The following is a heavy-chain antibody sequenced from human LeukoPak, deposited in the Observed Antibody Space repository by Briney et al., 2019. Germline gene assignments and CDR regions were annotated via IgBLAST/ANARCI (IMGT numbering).Heavy chain of an antibody. J-gene: IGHJ6*04. CDR2: ISSSGSTI. CDR3: AELGITMIGGV. CDR1: GFTLSSYE. Sequence: GGSLRLSCAASGFTLSSYEMNWVRQAPGKGLEWVSYISSSGSTIYYADSVKGRFTTSRDNAKNSLYLQVNSLRAEDTAVYYCAELGITMIGGVWGKGTTVTISS. D-gene: IGHD3-10*02. V-gene: IGHV3-48*03.